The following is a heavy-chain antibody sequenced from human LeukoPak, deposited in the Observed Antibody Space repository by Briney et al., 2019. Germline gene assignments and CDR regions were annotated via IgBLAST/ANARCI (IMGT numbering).Heavy chain of an antibody. CDR3: ARAPSYDYVGRSYRPRHDAFDI. CDR2: INHSGST. D-gene: IGHD3-16*02. J-gene: IGHJ3*02. CDR1: GGSFSGYY. Sequence: KSSETLSLTCAVYGGSFSGYYWSWIRQPPGKEREWIGEINHSGSTNYNPSLKSRAIISVDTSKNQFSLMLSSVTAADTAVYYCARAPSYDYVGRSYRPRHDAFDIWGQGTMVTVSS. V-gene: IGHV4-34*01.